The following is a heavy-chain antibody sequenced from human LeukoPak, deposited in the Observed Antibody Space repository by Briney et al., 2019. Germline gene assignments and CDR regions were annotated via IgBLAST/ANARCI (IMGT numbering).Heavy chain of an antibody. CDR3: ARDTSGQD. V-gene: IGHV3-21*01. CDR2: ITSSGAYK. D-gene: IGHD5-12*01. J-gene: IGHJ4*02. Sequence: GGSLRLSCAASGFTFSSYSMNWVRQAPGKGLEWVSSITSSGAYKNYADSVKGRFTFSRDNAKNSLYLQMNSLRAEDTAVYYCARDTSGQDWGQGTLVTVSS. CDR1: GFTFSSYS.